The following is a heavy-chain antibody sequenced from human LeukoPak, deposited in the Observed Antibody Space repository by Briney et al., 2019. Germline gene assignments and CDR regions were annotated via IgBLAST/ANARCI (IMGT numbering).Heavy chain of an antibody. CDR3: ARLRGGELSKYYFDS. D-gene: IGHD3-10*01. J-gene: IGHJ4*02. Sequence: GESLKISCKGSGYSFTSYWIGWVRQMPGKGLEWMGIISPGDSDTRYSPSFHGQVTMSADKSISTAYLQWSSLKASDTAMYYCARLRGGELSKYYFDSWGQGTLVTVSS. V-gene: IGHV5-51*01. CDR2: ISPGDSDT. CDR1: GYSFTSYW.